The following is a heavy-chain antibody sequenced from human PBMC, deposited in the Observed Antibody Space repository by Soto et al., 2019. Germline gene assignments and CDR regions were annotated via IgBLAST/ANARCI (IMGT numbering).Heavy chain of an antibody. CDR3: AHRQRGNGNYCFDY. CDR1: GFSLSTSGVG. CDR2: IYWDDDK. D-gene: IGHD1-7*01. Sequence: QITLKESGPTLVTPTQTLTLTRTFSGFSLSTSGVGVGWIRQPPGKALEWLALIYWDDDKRYSPSLKSRLTITKDTSKSQVVLTMTNMDPVDTATYYCAHRQRGNGNYCFDYWGQGTLVTVSS. J-gene: IGHJ4*02. V-gene: IGHV2-5*02.